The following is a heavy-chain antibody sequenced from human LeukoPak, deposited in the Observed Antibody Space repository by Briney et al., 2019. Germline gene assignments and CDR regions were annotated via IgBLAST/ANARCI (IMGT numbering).Heavy chain of an antibody. V-gene: IGHV4-39*01. CDR3: ASGSYYMQDY. J-gene: IGHJ4*02. Sequence: SETLSLTCTVSGGSISTPGYYWGWIRQPPGKGLEWIGSLYHSGSTYYKPSLKSRATISVNTSKNQFSLKLSSVTAADTAVYYCASGSYYMQDYWGQGTLVTVSS. CDR2: LYHSGST. D-gene: IGHD3-10*01. CDR1: GGSISTPGYY.